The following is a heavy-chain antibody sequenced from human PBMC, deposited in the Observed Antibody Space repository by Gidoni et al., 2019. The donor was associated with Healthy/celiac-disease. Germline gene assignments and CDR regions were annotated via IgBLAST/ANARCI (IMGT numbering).Heavy chain of an antibody. CDR1: GFTFSYYY. J-gene: IGHJ4*02. CDR2: MRSSGSTI. V-gene: IGHV3-11*01. Sequence: QVQLVESGGGLVKPGGSLRLSCAASGFTFSYYYMSWIRQDPGKWLGWVSYMRSSGSTIYYADSVKGRFTISRDNAKNSLYLQMNSLRAEDTAVYYCARDPAVAGNGGVFDYWGQGTLVTVSS. CDR3: ARDPAVAGNGGVFDY. D-gene: IGHD6-19*01.